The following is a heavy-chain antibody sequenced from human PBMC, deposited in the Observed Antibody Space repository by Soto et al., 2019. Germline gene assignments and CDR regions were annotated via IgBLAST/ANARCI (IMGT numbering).Heavy chain of an antibody. J-gene: IGHJ4*02. CDR2: ISYDGSNK. Sequence: QVQLVESGGGVVQPGRSLRLSCAASGFTFSSYAMHWVRQAPGKGLEWVAVISYDGSNKYYADSVKGRFTISRDNSKNTLYLQMNSLRAEDTAVYYCARDGGFSSGLLGYFDYWGQGTLVTVSS. CDR3: ARDGGFSSGLLGYFDY. D-gene: IGHD3-22*01. V-gene: IGHV3-30-3*01. CDR1: GFTFSSYA.